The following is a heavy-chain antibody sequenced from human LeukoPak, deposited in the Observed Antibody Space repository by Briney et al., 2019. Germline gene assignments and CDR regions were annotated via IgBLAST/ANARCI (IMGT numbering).Heavy chain of an antibody. J-gene: IGHJ3*02. CDR2: ITDGGEP. Sequence: GGSLRLSCAASGFTFSDYGMSWVRQAPGKGLEWVSTITDGGEPYYADSVKGRFTISRDDSQDTLDLQMDSLRVEDMAIYYCAKDYYGSGSHAFDTWGQGTVVTVSS. CDR1: GFTFSDYG. D-gene: IGHD3-10*01. V-gene: IGHV3-23*01. CDR3: AKDYYGSGSHAFDT.